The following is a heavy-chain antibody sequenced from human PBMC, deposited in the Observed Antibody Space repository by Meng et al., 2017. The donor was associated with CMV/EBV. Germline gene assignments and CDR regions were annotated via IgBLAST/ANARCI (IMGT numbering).Heavy chain of an antibody. CDR2: IIPIFGTA. D-gene: IGHD6-6*01. CDR3: ARGNSSYRRSFYYGMDV. Sequence: SVKVSCKASGGTFSSYAISRVRQAPGQGLEWMGGIIPIFGTANYAQKFQGRVTITTDESTSTAYMELSSLRSEDTAVYYCARGNSSYRRSFYYGMDVWGQGTTVTVSS. CDR1: GGTFSSYA. V-gene: IGHV1-69*05. J-gene: IGHJ6*02.